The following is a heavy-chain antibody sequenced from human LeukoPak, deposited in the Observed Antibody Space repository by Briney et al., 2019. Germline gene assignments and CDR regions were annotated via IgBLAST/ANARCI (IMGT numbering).Heavy chain of an antibody. CDR2: IYTSGRT. CDR3: ARRPEYNRSSRWAFDI. V-gene: IGHV4-39*01. CDR1: GDSISNHNDF. D-gene: IGHD1-14*01. Sequence: SETLSLTCTVSGDSISNHNDFWGWIRQPPGKGLEWIASIYTSGRTLFNSSLKSRVALSLDTSKNQVFLKLNSVTAADSAVYYCARRPEYNRSSRWAFDIWGQGTMVIVSS. J-gene: IGHJ3*02.